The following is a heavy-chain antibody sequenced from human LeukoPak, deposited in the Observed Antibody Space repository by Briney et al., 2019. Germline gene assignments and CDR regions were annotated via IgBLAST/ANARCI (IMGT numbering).Heavy chain of an antibody. D-gene: IGHD6-13*01. J-gene: IGHJ4*02. V-gene: IGHV1-8*01. CDR2: MNPKSGNT. CDR3: AIIAAAGQGPFDY. CDR1: EYTFTSYD. Sequence: ASVKVSCKTSEYTFTSYDINWVRQATGQGLEWMGWMNPKSGNTGYAQKFQGRITMTSDTSISTAYMELSSLRSEDTAVYYCAIIAAAGQGPFDYWGQGTLVTVSS.